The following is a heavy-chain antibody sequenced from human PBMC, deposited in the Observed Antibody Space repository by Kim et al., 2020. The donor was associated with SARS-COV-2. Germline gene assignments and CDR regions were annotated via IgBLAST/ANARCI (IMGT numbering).Heavy chain of an antibody. CDR2: GST. CDR3: ARGSIVISY. D-gene: IGHD3-22*01. V-gene: IGHV4-34*01. Sequence: GSTNYNPSLKSRVTISVDTSKNQFSLKLSSVTAADTAVYYCARGSIVISYWGQGTLVTVSS. J-gene: IGHJ4*02.